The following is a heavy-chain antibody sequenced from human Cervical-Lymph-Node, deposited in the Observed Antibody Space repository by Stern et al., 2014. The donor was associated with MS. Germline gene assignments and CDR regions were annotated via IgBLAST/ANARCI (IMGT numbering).Heavy chain of an antibody. V-gene: IGHV4-39*01. J-gene: IGHJ4*02. CDR1: GGSTSSSNYY. CDR2: ISHSGSS. CDR3: ASLNGSGSYPDY. Sequence: QLQLQESGPGLVKPSETLSLTCTVSGGSTSSSNYYWGWIRQPPGKGLEWIASISHSGSSYSIPSLKSRLTISIDTSKNHFSRNLSSVTAADTAVYYCASLNGSGSYPDYWGQGTLVIVSS. D-gene: IGHD3-10*01.